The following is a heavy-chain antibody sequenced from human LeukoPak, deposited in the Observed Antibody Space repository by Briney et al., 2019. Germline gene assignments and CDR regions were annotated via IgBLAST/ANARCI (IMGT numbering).Heavy chain of an antibody. J-gene: IGHJ4*02. CDR2: IYTSGST. CDR3: ARDLGYCSGDSCYHYFDY. V-gene: IGHV4-4*07. D-gene: IGHD2-15*01. Sequence: SETLSLTFTVSGGSISSYYWSWIRQPAGKGLEWIGHIYTSGSTNYNPSLKSRVTMSVDTSKNQFSLKLISVTAADTAVYYCARDLGYCSGDSCYHYFDYWGQGTLVTVSS. CDR1: GGSISSYY.